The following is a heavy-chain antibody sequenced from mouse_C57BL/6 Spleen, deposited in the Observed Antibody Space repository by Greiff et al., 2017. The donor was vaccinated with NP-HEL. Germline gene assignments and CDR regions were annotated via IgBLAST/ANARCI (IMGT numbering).Heavy chain of an antibody. CDR2: ISYDGSN. Sequence: EVQLQESGPGLVKPSQSLSLTCSVTGYSITSGYYWNWIRQFPGNKLEWMGYISYDGSNNYNPSLKNRISITRDTSKNQFFLKLNSVTTEDTATYYCARAAYDGYRFAYWGQGTLVTVSA. D-gene: IGHD2-3*01. V-gene: IGHV3-6*01. CDR1: GYSITSGYY. CDR3: ARAAYDGYRFAY. J-gene: IGHJ3*01.